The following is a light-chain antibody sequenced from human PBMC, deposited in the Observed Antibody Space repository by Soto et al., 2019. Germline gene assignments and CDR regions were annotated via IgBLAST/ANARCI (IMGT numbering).Light chain of an antibody. CDR1: QSFGSN. CDR2: SAS. V-gene: IGKV3-15*01. CDR3: HQYNSWPST. Sequence: IWMTQSPVTLSLSPGKGATLSSRASQSFGSNLAWYQQKPGQAPRLLMYSASTRATGVPVRFSGSGSGTEFALSISSLQSEDFAVYYCHQYNSWPSTFGPGTKVDI. J-gene: IGKJ3*01.